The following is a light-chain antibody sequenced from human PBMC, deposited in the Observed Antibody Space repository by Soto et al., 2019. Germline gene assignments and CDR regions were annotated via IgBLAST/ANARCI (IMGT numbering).Light chain of an antibody. CDR3: HQYGSSPPYT. CDR1: QSIINNY. Sequence: EVVLTQSPGTLSLSPGERVTLSCRASQSIINNYLAWYQQRPGQAPRLLIYGSSDRATGIPDRFSGSGSGTHFTLTISRLEPEDCAVDYCHQYGSSPPYTFGQGTKVEI. CDR2: GSS. V-gene: IGKV3-20*01. J-gene: IGKJ2*01.